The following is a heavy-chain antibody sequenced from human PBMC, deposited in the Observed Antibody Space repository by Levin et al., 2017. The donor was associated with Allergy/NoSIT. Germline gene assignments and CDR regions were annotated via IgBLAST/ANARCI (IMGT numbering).Heavy chain of an antibody. V-gene: IGHV3-30*03. D-gene: IGHD6-19*01. CDR1: GFSFSNYG. Sequence: GESLKISCAVSGFSFSNYGMHWVRQAPGKGLEWVAVISNDGSNKYYADPVKGRFTISRDNSKNTLYLQMNSLRAEDTAVYYCAIWGSYSIGWYRFDYWGQGTLVTVSS. CDR2: ISNDGSNK. J-gene: IGHJ4*02. CDR3: AIWGSYSIGWYRFDY.